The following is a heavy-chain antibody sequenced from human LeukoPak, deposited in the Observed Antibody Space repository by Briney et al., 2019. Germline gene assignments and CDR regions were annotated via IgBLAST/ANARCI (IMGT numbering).Heavy chain of an antibody. CDR3: ARVQRAWARHGTRY. J-gene: IGHJ4*02. D-gene: IGHD1-1*01. Sequence: QSGRSLRLSCAASGFTFSSYAMHWVRQAPGKGLEWVAVISYDGSNKYYADSVKGRFTISRDNSKNTLYLQMNSLRAEDTAVYYCARVQRAWARHGTRYWGQGTLVTVPS. V-gene: IGHV3-30-3*01. CDR2: ISYDGSNK. CDR1: GFTFSSYA.